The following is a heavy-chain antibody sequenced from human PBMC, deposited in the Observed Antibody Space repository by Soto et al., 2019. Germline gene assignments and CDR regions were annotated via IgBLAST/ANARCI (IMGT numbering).Heavy chain of an antibody. D-gene: IGHD3-22*01. CDR3: ARNDNSGLDD. CDR2: INLSADST. J-gene: IGHJ4*02. CDR1: GYIFTNDY. Sequence: QVQLVQSGPEVKKPGASVKVSCKASGYIFTNDYNHWVRQAPGPGLEWMGFINLSADSTSYAQKFPGRFTMTRDTYTSTVYMDLSHLRAEDTAVYYCARNDNSGLDDWGQGTPVTVSS. V-gene: IGHV1-46*01.